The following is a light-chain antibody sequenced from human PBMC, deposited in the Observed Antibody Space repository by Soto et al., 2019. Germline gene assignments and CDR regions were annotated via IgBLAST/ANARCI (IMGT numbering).Light chain of an antibody. CDR3: QQYNFYSRT. CDR2: KAS. CDR1: QSISTW. V-gene: IGKV1-5*03. Sequence: DIQMTQSPSTLSASVGDTVTITCRASQSISTWLAWYQQKPGQVPKLLIYKASSLQSGVPSRFSGIGSGTEFTLTISSLQHDDFATYYRQQYNFYSRTFGPWTEVEIK. J-gene: IGKJ1*01.